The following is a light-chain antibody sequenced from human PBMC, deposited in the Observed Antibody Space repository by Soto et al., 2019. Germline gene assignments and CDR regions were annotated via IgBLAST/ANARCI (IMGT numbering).Light chain of an antibody. J-gene: IGLJ2*01. V-gene: IGLV2-14*03. CDR2: DVS. CDR1: SSDVGGYNS. Sequence: QSALTQPASVSGSPGQSITISCTGTSSDVGGYNSVSWYQQYPGKAPKLIIYDVSDRPSGVSDRFSGSKSGNTASLTISGLQAEDEADYYCSSYTSRSTAVFGGGTKATVL. CDR3: SSYTSRSTAV.